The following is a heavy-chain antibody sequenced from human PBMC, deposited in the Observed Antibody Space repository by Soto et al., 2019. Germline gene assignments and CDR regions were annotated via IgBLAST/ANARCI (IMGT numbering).Heavy chain of an antibody. CDR3: AGGSGWISDT. J-gene: IGHJ5*02. V-gene: IGHV3-7*05. CDR2: IKDDGGDE. CDR1: GFTFSPYW. D-gene: IGHD6-19*01. Sequence: EVQLVESGGGLVQPGGSLRLSCAASGFTFSPYWMSWVRQAPGKGLEWVAIIKDDGGDELYLEAVRGRFTISRDNAKKSPYLAMDSLRVEDPAVYYCAGGSGWISDTWGQGTLVTVSS.